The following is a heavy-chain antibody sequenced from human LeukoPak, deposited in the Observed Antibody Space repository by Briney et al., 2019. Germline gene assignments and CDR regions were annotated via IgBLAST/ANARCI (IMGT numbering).Heavy chain of an antibody. D-gene: IGHD3-10*01. V-gene: IGHV3-23*01. CDR3: AKAYYYGSGSNYKTFDY. CDR2: ISGSGVSGGST. J-gene: IGHJ4*02. Sequence: PGGPLRLSCAASGFIFTNYAMSWVRQAPGKGLEWVSGISGSGVSGGSTYYADSVKGRFTISRDDSKNTLNLQMDSLRAENTAVYYCAKAYYYGSGSNYKTFDYWAREPWSPSPQ. CDR1: GFIFTNYA.